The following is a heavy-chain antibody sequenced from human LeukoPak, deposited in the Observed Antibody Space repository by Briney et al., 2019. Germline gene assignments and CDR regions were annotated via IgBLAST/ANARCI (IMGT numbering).Heavy chain of an antibody. J-gene: IGHJ4*02. CDR2: INHSGST. CDR3: ARGGGYYDYVWGSYRHLDY. D-gene: IGHD3-16*02. Sequence: PSETLSLTCAVYGGSFSGYYWSWIRQPPGKGLEWIGEINHSGSTNYNPSLKSRVTISVDTSKNQFSLKPSSVTAADTAVYYCARGGGYYDYVWGSYRHLDYWGQGTLVTVSS. CDR1: GGSFSGYY. V-gene: IGHV4-34*01.